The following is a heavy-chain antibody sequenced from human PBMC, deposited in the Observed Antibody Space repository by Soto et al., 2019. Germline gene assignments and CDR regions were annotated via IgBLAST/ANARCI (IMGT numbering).Heavy chain of an antibody. D-gene: IGHD6-13*01. CDR1: GGTFSGYT. CDR3: ARAPSIAAAGTYFDP. V-gene: IGHV1-69*02. J-gene: IGHJ5*02. Sequence: QVQLVQSGAEVKKPGSSVKVSCKASGGTFSGYTISWVRQAPGQGLEWMGRIIPILGIANYAQKFQGRVTITADKSTSTAYMELSSLRSEDTAVYYCARAPSIAAAGTYFDPWGQGTLVTVSS. CDR2: IIPILGIA.